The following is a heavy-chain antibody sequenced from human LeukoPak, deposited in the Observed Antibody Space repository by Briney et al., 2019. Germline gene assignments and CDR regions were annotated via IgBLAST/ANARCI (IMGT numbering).Heavy chain of an antibody. CDR3: AREDGYCSGGNCYSYFDS. J-gene: IGHJ4*02. D-gene: IGHD2-15*01. Sequence: GGSLRLSCAASGFTFSHFWMSWVRQAPGKGLEWVAYMKKTGSETYYVDSVKGRFTITRDNTRNSLFLQMYSLRAEDTAVYFYAREDGYCSGGNCYSYFDSWGQGTLVTVSS. V-gene: IGHV3-7*01. CDR2: MKKTGSET. CDR1: GFTFSHFW.